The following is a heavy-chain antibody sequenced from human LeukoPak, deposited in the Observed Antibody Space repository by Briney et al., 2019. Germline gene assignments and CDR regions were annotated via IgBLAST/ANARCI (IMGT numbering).Heavy chain of an antibody. Sequence: SVKVSCKASGGTFNSHVISWLRQAPGQGLGWMGGIIPVFGTASYAEKFQGRVTITTDESTTTAYMEMSSLTSEDTAVYYCAKGYYYGSESYWHTKWFDPWGQGTLVTVSS. CDR1: GGTFNSHV. D-gene: IGHD3-10*01. J-gene: IGHJ5*02. V-gene: IGHV1-69*05. CDR3: AKGYYYGSESYWHTKWFDP. CDR2: IIPVFGTA.